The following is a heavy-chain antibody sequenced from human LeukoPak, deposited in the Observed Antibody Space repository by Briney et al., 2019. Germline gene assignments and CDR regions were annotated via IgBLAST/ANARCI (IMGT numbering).Heavy chain of an antibody. J-gene: IGHJ4*02. CDR1: GFTFSSYG. Sequence: PGRSLRLSCAASGFTFSSYGMHWLRQAPGKGLEWVAVIWYDGSNKYYADSVKGRFTISRDNSKNTLYLQMNSLRAEDTAVYYCAKDLKYSSSWYVRGFDYWGQGNLVTVSS. CDR3: AKDLKYSSSWYVRGFDY. D-gene: IGHD6-13*01. V-gene: IGHV3-33*06. CDR2: IWYDGSNK.